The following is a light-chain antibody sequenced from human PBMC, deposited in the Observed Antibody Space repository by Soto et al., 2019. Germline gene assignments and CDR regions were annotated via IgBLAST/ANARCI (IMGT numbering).Light chain of an antibody. CDR2: EVS. Sequence: QSALTQPPSASGSPGQSVTISCTGTSSDVGGYNYVSWYQQHPGKAPKVMIYEVSKRPSGVPDRFSGYKSGNTASLTVSGLEAEDEADYYCSSYAGSNLVFGGGTKVTVL. CDR1: SSDVGGYNY. CDR3: SSYAGSNLV. V-gene: IGLV2-8*01. J-gene: IGLJ2*01.